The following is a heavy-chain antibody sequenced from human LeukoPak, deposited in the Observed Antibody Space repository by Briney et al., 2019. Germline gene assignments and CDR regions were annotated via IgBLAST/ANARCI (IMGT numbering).Heavy chain of an antibody. D-gene: IGHD2-2*01. CDR2: INHSGST. V-gene: IGHV4-34*01. Sequence: SETLSLTCAVCGGSFSVYYWSWIRQPPGKGLEWIGEINHSGSTNYNPSLKSRVTISVDTSKNQFSLKLSSVTAADTAVYYCARGPYNIVVVPAAKTTSDYFQHWGQGTLVTVSS. CDR3: ARGPYNIVVVPAAKTTSDYFQH. J-gene: IGHJ1*01. CDR1: GGSFSVYY.